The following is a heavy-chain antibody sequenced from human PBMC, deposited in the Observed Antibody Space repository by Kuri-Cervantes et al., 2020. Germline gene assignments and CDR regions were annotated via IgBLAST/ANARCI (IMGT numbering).Heavy chain of an antibody. CDR1: GGSVSSGSYY. CDR2: IYYSGST. CDR3: ARDSSSYYYYGMDV. Sequence: ESLKISCTVSGGSVSSGSYYWSWIRQPPGKGLEWIGYIYYSGSTNYNPSLKSRVTIPVDTSKNQFSLKLSSVTAADTAVYYCARDSSSYYYYGMDVWGQGTTVTVSS. D-gene: IGHD6-6*01. V-gene: IGHV4-61*01. J-gene: IGHJ6*02.